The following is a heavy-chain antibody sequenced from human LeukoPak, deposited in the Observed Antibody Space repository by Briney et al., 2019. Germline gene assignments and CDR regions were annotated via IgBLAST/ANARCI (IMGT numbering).Heavy chain of an antibody. CDR2: ISYDGSNK. D-gene: IGHD2-2*03. Sequence: GGSLRLSCAASGFTFSSYAMHWVRQAPGKGLEWVAVISYDGSNKYYADSVKGRFTISRDNSKNTLYLQMNSLRAEDTAVYFCASGYCSSTSCYVHYYGMDVWGQGTTVTVSS. V-gene: IGHV3-30*14. CDR1: GFTFSSYA. CDR3: ASGYCSSTSCYVHYYGMDV. J-gene: IGHJ6*02.